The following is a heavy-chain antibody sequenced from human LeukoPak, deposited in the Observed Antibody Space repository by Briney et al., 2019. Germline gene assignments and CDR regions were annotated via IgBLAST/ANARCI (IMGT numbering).Heavy chain of an antibody. CDR3: AKDPSFPDSYYFDY. CDR2: ISWNSGSI. J-gene: IGHJ4*02. CDR1: GFTFDDYA. Sequence: GGSLRLSCAASGFTFDDYAMHWVRQAPGKGLEWVSGISWNSGSIGYADSVKGRFTISRDNSKNTLYLQMNSLRAEDTAVYYCAKDPSFPDSYYFDYWGQGTLVTVSS. D-gene: IGHD2-21*01. V-gene: IGHV3-9*01.